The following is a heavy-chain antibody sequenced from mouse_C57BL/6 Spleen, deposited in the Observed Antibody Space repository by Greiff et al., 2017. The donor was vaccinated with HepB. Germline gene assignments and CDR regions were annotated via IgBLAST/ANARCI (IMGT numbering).Heavy chain of an antibody. J-gene: IGHJ3*01. CDR1: GYAFSSSW. CDR2: IYPGDGDT. D-gene: IGHD4-1*01. V-gene: IGHV1-82*01. Sequence: VKVVESGPELVKPGASVKISCKASGYAFSSSWMNWVKQRPGKGLEWIGRIYPGDGDTNYNGKFKGKATLTADKSSSTAYMQLSSLTSEDSAVYFCARYWEGAYWGQGTLVTVSA. CDR3: ARYWEGAY.